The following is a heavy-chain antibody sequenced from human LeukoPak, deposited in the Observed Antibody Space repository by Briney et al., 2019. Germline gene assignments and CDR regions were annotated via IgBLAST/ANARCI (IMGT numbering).Heavy chain of an antibody. D-gene: IGHD3-16*01. J-gene: IGHJ4*02. CDR1: GFGFSNFW. V-gene: IGHV3-7*01. Sequence: GGSLRLSCAASGFGFSNFWMSWVRQAPGKGPEWVANIKEDGSLKNYVDSVEGRFTVSRDNAKNTLYLQMNSLRLEDTAVYYCARGGGLDWGQGTLVTVSS. CDR2: IKEDGSLK. CDR3: ARGGGLD.